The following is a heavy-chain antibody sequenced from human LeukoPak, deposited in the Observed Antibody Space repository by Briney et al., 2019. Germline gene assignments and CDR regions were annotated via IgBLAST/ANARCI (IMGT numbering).Heavy chain of an antibody. Sequence: GGSLRLSCAASGFTFSSYSMNWVRQAPGKGLEWVSSISSSSSYIYYADSVKGRFTISRDNSKNTLYLQMNSLRAEDTAVYYCARVGYCSGGSCPFYYWGQGTLVTVSS. CDR3: ARVGYCSGGSCPFYY. CDR1: GFTFSSYS. J-gene: IGHJ4*02. CDR2: ISSSSSYI. V-gene: IGHV3-21*01. D-gene: IGHD2-15*01.